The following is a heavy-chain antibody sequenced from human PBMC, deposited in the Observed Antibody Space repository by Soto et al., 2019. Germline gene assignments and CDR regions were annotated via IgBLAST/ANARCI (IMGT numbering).Heavy chain of an antibody. CDR2: IYYSGST. CDR3: ASIYDSSGYYYGNNWFDP. CDR1: GGSISSGGYY. Sequence: SETLSLTCTVSGGSISSGGYYWSWIRQHPGKGLEWIGYIYYSGSTYYNPSLKSRVTISVDRSKNQFSLELSSVTAADTAVYYCASIYDSSGYYYGNNWFDPWGQGTLVTVSS. J-gene: IGHJ5*02. V-gene: IGHV4-31*03. D-gene: IGHD3-22*01.